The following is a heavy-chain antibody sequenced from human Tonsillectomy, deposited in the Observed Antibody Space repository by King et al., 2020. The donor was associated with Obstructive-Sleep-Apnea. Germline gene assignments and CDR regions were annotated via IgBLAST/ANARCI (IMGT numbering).Heavy chain of an antibody. CDR3: ARVGETIYYYYGMDV. J-gene: IGHJ6*02. Sequence: QLQESGPGLVEPSETLSLTCTVSGASVNSFYWSWIRQPAGEGLEWIGRIYSSGSTDYNPSLKSRVTISVDTSKNQFSLKLTSVTAADTAVYYCARVGETIYYYYGMDVWGQGTTVTVSS. CDR2: IYSSGST. D-gene: IGHD1-7*01. CDR1: GASVNSFY. V-gene: IGHV4-4*07.